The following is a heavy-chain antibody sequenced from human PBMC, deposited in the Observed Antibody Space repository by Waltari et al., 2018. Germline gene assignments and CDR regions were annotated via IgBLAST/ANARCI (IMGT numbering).Heavy chain of an antibody. J-gene: IGHJ3*01. Sequence: QVQLQESGPGLVKPSETLSLTCTVSGASITSYYWNWIRQPPGKGLEWIAYIYHSGSTTYNPSLKSRVTLSIDMSKNQFSLNLTSVTAADTAVYYCARGNAFDFWGQGTLVTVSS. CDR2: IYHSGST. CDR3: ARGNAFDF. CDR1: GASITSYY. V-gene: IGHV4-59*01.